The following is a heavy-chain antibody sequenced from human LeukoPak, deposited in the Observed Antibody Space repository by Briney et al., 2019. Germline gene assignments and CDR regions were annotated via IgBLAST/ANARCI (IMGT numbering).Heavy chain of an antibody. CDR2: IYYSGST. Sequence: SETLSLTCTVSGGSISSSSYYWGWIRQPPGKGLEWIGSIYYSGSTYYNLSLKSRVTMSVDTSKNQFSLKLSSVTAADTAMYYCAREVADYGGYYYYHYMDVWGKGTTVTISS. V-gene: IGHV4-39*07. J-gene: IGHJ6*03. CDR1: GGSISSSSYY. D-gene: IGHD4-23*01. CDR3: AREVADYGGYYYYHYMDV.